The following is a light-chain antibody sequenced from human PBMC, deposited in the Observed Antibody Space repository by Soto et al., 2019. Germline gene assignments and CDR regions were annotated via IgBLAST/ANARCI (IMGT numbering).Light chain of an antibody. CDR3: AAWDDSLNGVV. CDR2: SNN. V-gene: IGLV1-44*01. Sequence: QSVLTQAPSASGTPGQTVTISCSGRSSNIGSNTVNWYQQLPGTAPKLLIYSNNQRPSGVPDRFSGSTSGTSASLAISGLQSEDEADYYCAAWDDSLNGVVFGGGTKLTVL. CDR1: SSNIGSNT. J-gene: IGLJ2*01.